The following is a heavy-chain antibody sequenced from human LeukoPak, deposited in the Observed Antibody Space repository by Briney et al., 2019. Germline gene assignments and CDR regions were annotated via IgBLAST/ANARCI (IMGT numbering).Heavy chain of an antibody. CDR2: IYYSGST. V-gene: IGHV4-59*01. J-gene: IGHJ3*02. Sequence: SSETLSLTCTVSGGSISNYYWSWIRQPPGKGLEWIGYIYYSGSTNYNPSLKSRVTISVDTSKNQFSLKLSSVTAADTAVYYCARMYYDILTGYPNDAFDIWGQGTMVTVSS. CDR1: GGSISNYY. CDR3: ARMYYDILTGYPNDAFDI. D-gene: IGHD3-9*01.